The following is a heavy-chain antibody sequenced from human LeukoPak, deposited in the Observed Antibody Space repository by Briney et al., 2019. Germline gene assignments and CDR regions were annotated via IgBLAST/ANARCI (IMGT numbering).Heavy chain of an antibody. Sequence: PGRSLRLSCAASGFTFSSYGMHWVRQDPGKGLEGVAVISYDRSNKYYADSVKGRFTISRDNSKNTLYLQMNSLRAEDTAVYYCAKVRLGYSSSFYFDYWGQGTLVTVSS. CDR2: ISYDRSNK. D-gene: IGHD6-13*01. CDR1: GFTFSSYG. CDR3: AKVRLGYSSSFYFDY. V-gene: IGHV3-30*18. J-gene: IGHJ4*02.